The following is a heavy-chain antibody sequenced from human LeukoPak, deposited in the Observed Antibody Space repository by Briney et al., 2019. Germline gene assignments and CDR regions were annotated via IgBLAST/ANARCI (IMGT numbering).Heavy chain of an antibody. Sequence: ETLSLTCTISGGSISSGDFYWSWVRQAPGKGLEWVSAISGSGGSTYYADSVKGRFTISRDNSKNTLYLQMNSLRAEDTAVYYCAKVFTMEPLRITGTTRYYFDYWGQGTLVTVSS. CDR3: AKVFTMEPLRITGTTRYYFDY. CDR2: ISGSGGST. J-gene: IGHJ4*02. D-gene: IGHD1-14*01. CDR1: GGSISSGD. V-gene: IGHV3-23*01.